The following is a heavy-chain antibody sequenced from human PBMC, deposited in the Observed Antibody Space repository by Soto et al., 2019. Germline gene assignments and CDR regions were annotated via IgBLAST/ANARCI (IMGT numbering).Heavy chain of an antibody. CDR3: VRGHHGLEV. Sequence: EVQLVESGGGLVQPGGSLRLSCTSSTFSFSSFWMSWVRQAPGQGLGWVAYINEDGSETHSVDSMKGRFTISRDNAKNSLFLQMNSLRAEDTATYYCVRGHHGLEVWGQGTTVTVSS. V-gene: IGHV3-7*04. CDR2: INEDGSET. J-gene: IGHJ6*02. CDR1: TFSFSSFW.